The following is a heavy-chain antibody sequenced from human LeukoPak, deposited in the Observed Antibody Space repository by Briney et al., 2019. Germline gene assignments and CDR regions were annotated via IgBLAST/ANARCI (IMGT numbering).Heavy chain of an antibody. Sequence: SETLSLPCAVYGGSFSGYYWSWIRQPPGKGLEWIGEINHSGSTNYNPSLKSRVTISVDTSKNQFSLKLSSVTAADTAVYYCARVGGRFDYWGQGTLVTVSS. CDR3: ARVGGRFDY. CDR2: INHSGST. V-gene: IGHV4-34*01. CDR1: GGSFSGYY. J-gene: IGHJ4*02. D-gene: IGHD2-15*01.